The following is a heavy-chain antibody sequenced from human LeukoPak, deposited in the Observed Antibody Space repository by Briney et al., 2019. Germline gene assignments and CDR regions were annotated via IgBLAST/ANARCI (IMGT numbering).Heavy chain of an antibody. CDR3: ARSRGNSDYYNYGMDV. V-gene: IGHV4-39*01. CDR1: GDSISSSNYY. CDR2: IYYSGIT. D-gene: IGHD4-23*01. Sequence: SETLSLTCTVSGDSISSSNYYWGWIRQPPGKGLEWIGSIYYSGITYYNPSLKSRVSISVDTSKNQFSLKLSSETAADTAVYYCARSRGNSDYYNYGMDVWGQGTTVTVSS. J-gene: IGHJ6*02.